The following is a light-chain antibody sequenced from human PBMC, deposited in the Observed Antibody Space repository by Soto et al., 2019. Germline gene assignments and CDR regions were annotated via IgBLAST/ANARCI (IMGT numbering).Light chain of an antibody. CDR3: QQYVSSPWA. CDR2: GAS. J-gene: IGKJ1*01. Sequence: EIVLAQSPGTLSLSPGESATLSCRASQSVSSSFLAWYQQKAGQAPRLLIYGASRRATGIPDRFSGSGSGTDFTLTISRLEPEDFAVYYCQQYVSSPWAFGQGTTVEI. CDR1: QSVSSSF. V-gene: IGKV3-20*01.